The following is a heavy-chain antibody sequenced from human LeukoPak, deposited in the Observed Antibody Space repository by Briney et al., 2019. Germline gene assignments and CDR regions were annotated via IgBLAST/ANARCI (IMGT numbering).Heavy chain of an antibody. J-gene: IGHJ6*03. V-gene: IGHV3-30*02. CDR3: AKGTYYYMDV. CDR2: IWYDGSNK. Sequence: GGSLRLSCAASGFTFSSYGMHWVRQAPGKGLEWVAVIWYDGSNKYYADSVKGRFTISRDNSKNTLYLQMNSLRAEGAAVYYCAKGTYYYMDVWGKGTTVTASS. CDR1: GFTFSSYG.